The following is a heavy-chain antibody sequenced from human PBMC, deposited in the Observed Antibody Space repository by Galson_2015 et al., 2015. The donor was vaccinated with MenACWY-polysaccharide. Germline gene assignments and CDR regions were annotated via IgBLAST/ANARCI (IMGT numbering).Heavy chain of an antibody. V-gene: IGHV3-21*01. CDR3: ARTLPAPKAKDGFDF. D-gene: IGHD2-2*01. CDR1: GFTFSSYS. J-gene: IGHJ3*01. Sequence: SLRLSCAASGFTFSSYSMNWVRQAPGQGLEWVSSISRSGGHIYYADSVKGRFTTSRDNAKNSLYLQMNSLRAEDTAVYYCARTLPAPKAKDGFDFWGQGTMVTVSS. CDR2: ISRSGGHI.